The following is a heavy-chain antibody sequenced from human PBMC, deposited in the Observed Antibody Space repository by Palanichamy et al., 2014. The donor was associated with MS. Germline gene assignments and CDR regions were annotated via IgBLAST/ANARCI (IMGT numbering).Heavy chain of an antibody. D-gene: IGHD3-10*01. CDR1: GYTFSSYG. CDR3: ARDIGPVPGDYYYGLDV. Sequence: QVQLVQSGAEVKEPGASVRASCKASGYTFSSYGISWARQAPGQGLEWMGWISTYSGNTKYAQKFQDRVTMTTDTSTTTAHMDLRSLRSDDSAVYFCARDIGPVPGDYYYGLDVWGQGTTVTVSS. J-gene: IGHJ6*01. CDR2: ISTYSGNT. V-gene: IGHV1-18*04.